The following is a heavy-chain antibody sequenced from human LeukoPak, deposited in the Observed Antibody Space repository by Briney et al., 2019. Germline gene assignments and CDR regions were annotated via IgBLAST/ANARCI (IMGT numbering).Heavy chain of an antibody. J-gene: IGHJ4*02. D-gene: IGHD6-13*01. V-gene: IGHV3-9*02. Sequence: GRSLRLSCVVSGFNSEDHAMHWVRQAPGKGLEWVSGIYWSSSGTGYADSVKGRFTVSRDSAKNSLYLQMNSLRPEDTAVYYCVKSGRSSSWYMVLDYWGQGTLVTVSS. CDR2: IYWSSSGT. CDR3: VKSGRSSSWYMVLDY. CDR1: GFNSEDHA.